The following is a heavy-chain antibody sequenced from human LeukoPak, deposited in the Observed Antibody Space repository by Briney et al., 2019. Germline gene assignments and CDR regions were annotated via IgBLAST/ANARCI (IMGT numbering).Heavy chain of an antibody. J-gene: IGHJ4*02. CDR2: IKSKTDGGTT. D-gene: IGHD6-13*01. Sequence: GGSLRLSCAASGFTFSSAWMSWVRQAPGKGLEWVGRIKSKTDGGTTDYAAPVKGRFTISRDDSKNTLYLQMNSLKTEDTAVYYCTTENLIAAGYYFDYWGQGTLVTVSS. V-gene: IGHV3-15*01. CDR1: GFTFSSAW. CDR3: TTENLIAAGYYFDY.